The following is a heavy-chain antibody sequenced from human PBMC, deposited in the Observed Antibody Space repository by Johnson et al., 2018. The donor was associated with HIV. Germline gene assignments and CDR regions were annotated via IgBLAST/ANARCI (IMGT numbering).Heavy chain of an antibody. D-gene: IGHD3-16*01. CDR3: WSQWTIISFGGANAFDI. Sequence: VQLVESGGGLVQPGGSLRLSCAASGFIFSTYWMTWVRQAPGKGLEWMANIKQDGSERYYVDSVKCRFTISRDNAKNSLYLQMNSLKTEDTAVYYCWSQWTIISFGGANAFDIWGQGTMVTVSS. J-gene: IGHJ3*02. CDR2: IKQDGSER. CDR1: GFIFSTYW. V-gene: IGHV3-7*03.